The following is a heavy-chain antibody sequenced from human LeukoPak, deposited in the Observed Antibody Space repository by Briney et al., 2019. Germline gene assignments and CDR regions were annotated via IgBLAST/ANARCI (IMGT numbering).Heavy chain of an antibody. Sequence: GRSLRLSCAASGFAFSSYAMHWVRQAPGKGLEWVSAFSGNGGSTYYADSVKGRFTISRDNSKNTLYLQMNSLRAEDTAVYYCAKSDSSGYYYSYFDYWGQGALVTVSS. CDR3: AKSDSSGYYYSYFDY. J-gene: IGHJ4*02. CDR1: GFAFSSYA. CDR2: FSGNGGST. D-gene: IGHD3-22*01. V-gene: IGHV3-23*01.